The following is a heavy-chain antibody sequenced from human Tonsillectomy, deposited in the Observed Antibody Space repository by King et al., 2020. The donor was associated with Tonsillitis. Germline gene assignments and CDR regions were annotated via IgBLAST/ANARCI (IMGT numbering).Heavy chain of an antibody. CDR1: GGSISSGGYS. CDR2: IYYSGST. CDR3: ASYRVTMVRGLTGYFDL. D-gene: IGHD3-10*01. J-gene: IGHJ2*01. Sequence: QLQESGPGLVKPSQTLSLTCAVSGGSISSGGYSWSWIRQPPGKGLEWSGYIYYSGSTYYNPSLKSRVTISVDTSKNQFSLKLSSVTAADTAVYYCASYRVTMVRGLTGYFDLWGRGTRVTVSS. V-gene: IGHV4-30-4*07.